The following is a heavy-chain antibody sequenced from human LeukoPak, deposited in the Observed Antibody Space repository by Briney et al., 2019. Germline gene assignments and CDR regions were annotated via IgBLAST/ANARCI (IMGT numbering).Heavy chain of an antibody. V-gene: IGHV1-8*01. CDR1: GYTFTSYD. Sequence: ASVKVSCKASGYTFTSYDINWVRQATGQGLEWMGWMNPNSGNTGYAQKFQGRVTMTRNPSISTAYLELSSLRSEDTAVYYRARGGISIAALRGFDYWGQGTLVTVSS. J-gene: IGHJ4*02. D-gene: IGHD6-6*01. CDR3: ARGGISIAALRGFDY. CDR2: MNPNSGNT.